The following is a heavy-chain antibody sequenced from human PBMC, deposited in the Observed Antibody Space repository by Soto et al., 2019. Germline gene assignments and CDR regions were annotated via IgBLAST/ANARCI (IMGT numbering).Heavy chain of an antibody. Sequence: EVQLLESGGGLVQPGGSLRLSCAASGFTFSNYAMSWVRQAPGKGLEWVSGISGGGGGWYYAACVNGRFTISRDNSKNTLYLQMNRLRAGHTAVYYCAHNCGVDCHSVFFYWGQGTLVIVSS. CDR3: AHNCGVDCHSVFFY. CDR1: GFTFSNYA. J-gene: IGHJ4*02. V-gene: IGHV3-23*01. CDR2: ISGGGGGW. D-gene: IGHD2-21*02.